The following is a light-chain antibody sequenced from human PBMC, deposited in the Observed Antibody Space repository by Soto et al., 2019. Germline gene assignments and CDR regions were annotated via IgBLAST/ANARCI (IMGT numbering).Light chain of an antibody. CDR3: QQYYSYSRT. Sequence: DIQMTQSPSTLSASVGDRVTITCRASQSVSSWFAWYRQKPGKAPNLLIYDASSLESGVPSRFSGSGSGTEFTLTISSLQPDDFATYYCQQYYSYSRTFGQGTKLEIK. J-gene: IGKJ2*01. CDR2: DAS. V-gene: IGKV1-5*01. CDR1: QSVSSW.